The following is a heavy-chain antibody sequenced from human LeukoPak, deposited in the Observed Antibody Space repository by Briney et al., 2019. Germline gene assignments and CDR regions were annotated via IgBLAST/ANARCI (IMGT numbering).Heavy chain of an antibody. J-gene: IGHJ6*03. V-gene: IGHV3-23*01. CDR3: AKGWGGPAAYHYYMDV. CDR2: ISGYDGSS. D-gene: IGHD3-16*01. Sequence: GGSLRLSCAGSGFTFRRHAMTWVRQAPGKGLEWVSSISGYDGSSNYAASVEGRFTISRDDSKNTVYLQMNSLRVEDTAVYYCAKGWGGPAAYHYYMDVWGNGTTVTVSS. CDR1: GFTFRRHA.